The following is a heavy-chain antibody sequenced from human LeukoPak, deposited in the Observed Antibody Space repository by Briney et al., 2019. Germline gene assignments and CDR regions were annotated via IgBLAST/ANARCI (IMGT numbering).Heavy chain of an antibody. V-gene: IGHV1-46*01. J-gene: IGHJ4*02. D-gene: IGHD4-17*01. Sequence: ASVKVSCKASGYTFSIYSVHLVRQAPGQGLEWVGTIDPHGGTTSFAQKFQGRVTLTRDMSTNTVSMELRSLRYEDTAVYFCAREGATREYTGDTWRYFFDFWGQGTLVTVSS. CDR3: AREGATREYTGDTWRYFFDF. CDR2: IDPHGGTT. CDR1: GYTFSIYS.